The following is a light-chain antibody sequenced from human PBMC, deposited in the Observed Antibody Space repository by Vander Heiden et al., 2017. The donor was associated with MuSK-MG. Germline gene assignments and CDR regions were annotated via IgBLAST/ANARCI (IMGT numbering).Light chain of an antibody. CDR2: LND. CDR3: GTWDDSLNGVV. CDR1: TSNIGSNP. V-gene: IGLV1-44*01. Sequence: QSVLPQPPSASGTPGPRVPLSCSGRTSNIGSNPVPWYKDLPGTAPKLLISLNDQRPSGVPDRFSGSKSDTSASLAISGLQSEDEADYYCGTWDDSLNGVVFGGGTKLTVL. J-gene: IGLJ2*01.